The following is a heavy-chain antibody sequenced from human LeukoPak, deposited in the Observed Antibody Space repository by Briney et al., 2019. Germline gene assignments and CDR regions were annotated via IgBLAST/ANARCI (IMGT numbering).Heavy chain of an antibody. D-gene: IGHD3-16*01. V-gene: IGHV3-53*01. J-gene: IGHJ3*02. CDR1: GFTVSSNF. Sequence: PGGSLRLSCAASGFTVSSNFMNWVRQAPGKGLEWVSDYADSVKGRFTISRDNSKNTLYLQMNSLRAEDTAVYYCARDLLGGGTFDIWGQGTMVTVFS. CDR3: ARDLLGGGTFDI.